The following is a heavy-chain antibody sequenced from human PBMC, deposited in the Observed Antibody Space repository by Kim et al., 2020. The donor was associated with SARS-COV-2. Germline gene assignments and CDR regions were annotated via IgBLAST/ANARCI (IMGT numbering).Heavy chain of an antibody. J-gene: IGHJ4*02. V-gene: IGHV1-8*01. CDR3: ARGRRIKGYCTGGVCYDFDY. D-gene: IGHD2-8*02. CDR2: MNPNSGNT. CDR1: GYTFTSYD. Sequence: ASVKVSCKASGYTFTSYDINWVRQATGQGLEWMGWMNPNSGNTGYAQKFQGRVTMTRNTPISTAYMELSSLRSEDTAVYYCARGRRIKGYCTGGVCYDFDYWAREPWSPSPQ.